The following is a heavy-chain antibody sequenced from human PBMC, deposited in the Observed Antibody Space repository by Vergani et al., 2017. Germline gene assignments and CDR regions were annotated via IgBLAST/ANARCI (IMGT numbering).Heavy chain of an antibody. Sequence: EVQLVESGGGLVQPGGSLRLSCAASGFTFDDYAMHWVRQAPGKGLEWVSGISWNSGSIGYADSVKGLFTISRDNAKNSLYLQMNSLRAEDTALYYCAKATGSSTGSYGMDVWGQGTTVTVSS. V-gene: IGHV3-9*01. D-gene: IGHD1-26*01. CDR1: GFTFDDYA. CDR3: AKATGSSTGSYGMDV. CDR2: ISWNSGSI. J-gene: IGHJ6*02.